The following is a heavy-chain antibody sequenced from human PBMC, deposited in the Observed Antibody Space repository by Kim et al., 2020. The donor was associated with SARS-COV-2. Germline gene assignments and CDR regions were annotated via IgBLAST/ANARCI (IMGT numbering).Heavy chain of an antibody. D-gene: IGHD3-9*01. CDR3: AKDMTGYSPYYYYGMDV. Sequence: GGSLRLSCAASGFTFSSYGMHWVRQAPGKGLEWVAVIWYDGSNKYYADSVKGRFTISRDNSKNTLYLQMNSLRAEDTAVYYCAKDMTGYSPYYYYGMDVWGHGTTVTVSS. CDR1: GFTFSSYG. J-gene: IGHJ6*02. CDR2: IWYDGSNK. V-gene: IGHV3-33*06.